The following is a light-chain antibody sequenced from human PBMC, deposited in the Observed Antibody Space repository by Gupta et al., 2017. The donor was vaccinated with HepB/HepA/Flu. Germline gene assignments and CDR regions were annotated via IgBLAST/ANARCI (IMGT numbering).Light chain of an antibody. Sequence: SYELTQPPSVSVSPGQTASITCSGDNLGNKYACWYQQKPGQAPVLVIYEDNNRPSGIPERFSGSHSGTTATLTISVTQAMDDDDYYCQAWDSSTVVFGGGTKLTVL. J-gene: IGLJ3*02. CDR1: NLGNKY. CDR2: EDN. V-gene: IGLV3-1*01. CDR3: QAWDSSTVV.